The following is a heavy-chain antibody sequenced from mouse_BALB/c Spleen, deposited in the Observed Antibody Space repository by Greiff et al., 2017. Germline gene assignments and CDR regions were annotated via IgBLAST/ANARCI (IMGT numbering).Heavy chain of an antibody. D-gene: IGHD2-4*01. CDR2: ISSGGST. CDR3: ARGPYDYDPFDY. V-gene: IGHV5-6-5*01. Sequence: DVKLVESGGGLVKPGGSLKLSCAASGFTFSSYAMSWVRQTPEKRLEWVASISSGGSTYYPDSVKGRFTISRDNARNILYLQMSSLRSEDTAMYYCARGPYDYDPFDYWGQGTTLTVSS. CDR1: GFTFSSYA. J-gene: IGHJ2*01.